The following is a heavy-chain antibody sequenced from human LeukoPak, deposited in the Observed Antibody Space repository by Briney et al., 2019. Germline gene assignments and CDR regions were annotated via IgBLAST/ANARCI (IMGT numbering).Heavy chain of an antibody. V-gene: IGHV1-2*06. CDR1: GYTFTGYY. J-gene: IGHJ5*02. CDR3: ARDHAFDGDNWFDP. D-gene: IGHD3-10*01. CDR2: IYPHSGGT. Sequence: GASVKVSCKASGYTFTGYYMHWVRQAPGQGLEWMGRIYPHSGGTIYAQKFQGRVTMTRDTSISTAYMEPSSLRSDDTAVYYCARDHAFDGDNWFDPWGQGTLVTVSS.